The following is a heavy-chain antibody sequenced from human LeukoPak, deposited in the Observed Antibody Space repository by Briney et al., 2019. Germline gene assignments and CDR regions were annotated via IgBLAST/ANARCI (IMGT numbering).Heavy chain of an antibody. CDR2: IIPIFGTA. Sequence: SVKVSCKASGGTFSSYAISWVRQAPGQGLEWMGGIIPIFGTANYAQKFQGRVTITADESTSTAYMELSSLRSEDTAVYYCARGQGTLGATDYNFDYWGQGTLVTVSS. CDR3: ARGQGTLGATDYNFDY. CDR1: GGTFSSYA. D-gene: IGHD1-26*01. J-gene: IGHJ4*02. V-gene: IGHV1-69*01.